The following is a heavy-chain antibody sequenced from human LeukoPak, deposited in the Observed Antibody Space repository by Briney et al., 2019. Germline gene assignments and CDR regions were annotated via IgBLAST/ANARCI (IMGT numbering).Heavy chain of an antibody. Sequence: PGGSLRLSCAASGFTFSSYGMHWVRQAPGKGLEWVAFIRYDGSNKYYADSVKGRFTISRDNSKNTLYLQMNGLRAEDTAVYYCAKGASSGWPYYFDYWGQGTLVTVSS. CDR1: GFTFSSYG. J-gene: IGHJ4*02. CDR3: AKGASSGWPYYFDY. CDR2: IRYDGSNK. V-gene: IGHV3-30*02. D-gene: IGHD6-19*01.